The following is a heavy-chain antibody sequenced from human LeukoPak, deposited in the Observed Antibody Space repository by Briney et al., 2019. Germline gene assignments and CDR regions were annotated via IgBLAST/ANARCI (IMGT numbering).Heavy chain of an antibody. J-gene: IGHJ4*02. V-gene: IGHV4-59*08. Sequence: KTSETLSLTCTVSGGSVTSYYCNWVRQPPGRGLEWIGYIYYSGGTNYNPSLESRVTISLDTSKNQFSLKLRSVTAEDTAVYYCATTGATSPSSASWFNIEYWGQGTLVPVS. D-gene: IGHD6-13*01. CDR2: IYYSGGT. CDR1: GGSVTSYY. CDR3: ATTGATSPSSASWFNIEY.